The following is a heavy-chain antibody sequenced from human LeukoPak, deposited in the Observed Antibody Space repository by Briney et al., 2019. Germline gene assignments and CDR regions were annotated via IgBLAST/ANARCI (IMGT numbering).Heavy chain of an antibody. J-gene: IGHJ4*02. D-gene: IGHD1-1*01. CDR3: ARAPGYGAAYYFDY. V-gene: IGHV3-30*03. CDR2: ISYDGSNK. CDR1: GFTFSSYG. Sequence: GGSLRLSCAASGFTFSSYGMHWVRQAPGKGLEWVAVISYDGSNKYYVDSVKGRFTISRDNSKNTLYLQMNSLRAKDTAVYYCARAPGYGAAYYFDYWGQGTLVTVSS.